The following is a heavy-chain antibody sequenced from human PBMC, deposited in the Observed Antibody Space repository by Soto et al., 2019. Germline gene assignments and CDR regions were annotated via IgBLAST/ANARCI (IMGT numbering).Heavy chain of an antibody. CDR2: IYHSGST. D-gene: IGHD4-17*01. J-gene: IGHJ3*02. V-gene: IGHV4-30-2*01. Sequence: QLQLQESGSGLVTPSQTLSLTCAVSGGSISSGGYSWNWIRQPPGKGLEWIGNIYHSGSTYSNASLKSRVTISVDRYKHQFSLKLSSVTAADTAVYYCGRGDYANAFDIWGQGTMVTVSS. CDR1: GGSISSGGYS. CDR3: GRGDYANAFDI.